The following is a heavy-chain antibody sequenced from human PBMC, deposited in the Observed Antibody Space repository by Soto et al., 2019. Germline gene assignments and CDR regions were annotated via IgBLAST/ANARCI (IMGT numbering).Heavy chain of an antibody. CDR3: ARDFNYRLTVVTAFEF. CDR2: ILHDGSKA. Sequence: PVGSLRLSCEVSSSTFSDYAMHWVRQAPGNGLEWVALILHDGSKAYYADSVKGRFTISRDNPKNTLYLQMSSLRPEDTAVYFCARDFNYRLTVVTAFEFWGPGTLVTVSS. CDR1: SSTFSDYA. J-gene: IGHJ4*02. V-gene: IGHV3-30*03. D-gene: IGHD2-15*01.